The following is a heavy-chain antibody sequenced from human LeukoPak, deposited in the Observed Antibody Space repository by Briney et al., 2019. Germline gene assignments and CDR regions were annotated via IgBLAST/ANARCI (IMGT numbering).Heavy chain of an antibody. CDR3: ARGVGPTTAQSTFDY. Sequence: SETLSLTCGVSGGSISSNNWWSWVRQPPGQGLEWIGEIYHSGSANYNPSLKSRVTISVDKSKNQLSLKLISVTAADTAVYYCARGVGPTTAQSTFDYWGQGALVTVSS. D-gene: IGHD1-26*01. V-gene: IGHV4-4*02. CDR1: GGSISSNNW. J-gene: IGHJ4*02. CDR2: IYHSGSA.